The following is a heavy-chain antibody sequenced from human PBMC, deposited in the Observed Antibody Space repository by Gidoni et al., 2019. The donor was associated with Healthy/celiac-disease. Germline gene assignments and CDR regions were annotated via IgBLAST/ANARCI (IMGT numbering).Heavy chain of an antibody. J-gene: IGHJ6*02. V-gene: IGHV3-7*01. CDR2: IKQDGSEK. CDR3: AALGYCSGGSCYSGYYYYYGMDV. CDR1: GFTYSSYW. Sequence: EVQLVESGGGLVQPGGSLRLSCAASGFTYSSYWMSWVRQAPGKGLEGVANIKQDGSEKYYVDSVKGRFTISRDNAKNSLYLQMNSLRAEDTAVYYCAALGYCSGGSCYSGYYYYYGMDVWGQGTTVTVSS. D-gene: IGHD2-15*01.